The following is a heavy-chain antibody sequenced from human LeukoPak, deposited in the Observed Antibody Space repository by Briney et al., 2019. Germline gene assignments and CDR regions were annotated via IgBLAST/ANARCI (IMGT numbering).Heavy chain of an antibody. V-gene: IGHV1-18*01. CDR1: GYTFMTNG. J-gene: IGHJ4*02. CDR2: ISAYNGNT. CDR3: ARENYYDSSANSTPFDY. Sequence: GASVKVSCKASGYTFMTNGISWVRQAPGQGLEWMGWISAYNGNTNYAQKLQGRVTMTRDTSTGTAYLELRSLRSDDTAVYYCARENYYDSSANSTPFDYWGQGTLVTVSS. D-gene: IGHD3-22*01.